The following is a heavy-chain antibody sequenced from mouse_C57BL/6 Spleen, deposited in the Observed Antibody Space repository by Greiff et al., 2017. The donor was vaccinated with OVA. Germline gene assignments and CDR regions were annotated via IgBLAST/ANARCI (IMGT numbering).Heavy chain of an antibody. J-gene: IGHJ2*01. CDR2: IWSDGST. Sequence: VKLVESGPGLVAPSQSLSITCPVSGFSLSSYGVHWVRQPPGKGLEWLVVIWSDGSTTYNSALKSRLSISKDNSKSQVFLKMNSLQTDDTAMYYCARHGTTVGDYWGQGTTLTVSA. D-gene: IGHD1-1*01. CDR3: ARHGTTVGDY. CDR1: GFSLSSYG. V-gene: IGHV2-6-1*01.